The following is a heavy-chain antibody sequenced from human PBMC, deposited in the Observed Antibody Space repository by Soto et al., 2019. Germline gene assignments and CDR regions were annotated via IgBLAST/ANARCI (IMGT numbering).Heavy chain of an antibody. J-gene: IGHJ6*02. V-gene: IGHV1-46*01. CDR2: INPSGGST. CDR1: GYNFTSYY. CDR3: ARDGPTVTHYGMDV. Sequence: QVQLVQSGAEVKKPGASVKVSCKASGYNFTSYYMHWVRQAPGQGLEWMGIINPSGGSTSYAQKFQGRVTMTRDTCTSTVYMEMSSLRSEDTAVYYCARDGPTVTHYGMDVWGQGTTVTVSS. D-gene: IGHD4-4*01.